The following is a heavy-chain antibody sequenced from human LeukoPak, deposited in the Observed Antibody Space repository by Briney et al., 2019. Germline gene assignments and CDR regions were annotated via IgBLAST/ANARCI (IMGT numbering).Heavy chain of an antibody. V-gene: IGHV4-39*01. D-gene: IGHD2-2*01. CDR2: IYYSGST. J-gene: IGHJ5*02. CDR1: GGSISSSSYY. Sequence: SETLSLTCTVSGGSISSSSYYWGWIRQPPGKGLEWIGSIYYSGSTYYNPSLKSRVTISVDTSKNQFSLKLSSVTAADTAVYYCARQVGFNWFDPWGQGTLVTVSS. CDR3: ARQVGFNWFDP.